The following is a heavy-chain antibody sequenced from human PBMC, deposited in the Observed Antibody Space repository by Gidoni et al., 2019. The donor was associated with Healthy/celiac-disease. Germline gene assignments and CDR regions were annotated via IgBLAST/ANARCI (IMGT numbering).Heavy chain of an antibody. CDR2: IYPGYSGP. J-gene: IGHJ3*02. V-gene: IGHV5-51*03. D-gene: IGHD6-19*01. CDR1: GYSFTSYW. Sequence: EVQLVQSGAEVKKPGESLKISCKGSGYSFTSYWSGWVRQMPGKGLEWMGIIYPGYSGPRYSPSFQVQVTISADKSLSTAYLQWSSLKASDTAMYYCARGARQWLVRGEDAFDIWGQGTMVTVSS. CDR3: ARGARQWLVRGEDAFDI.